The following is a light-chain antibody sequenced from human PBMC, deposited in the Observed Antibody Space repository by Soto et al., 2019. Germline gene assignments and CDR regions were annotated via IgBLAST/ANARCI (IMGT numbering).Light chain of an antibody. CDR3: QHYCSSRT. V-gene: IGKV3-20*01. Sequence: EIVLTQSPGTLSLSPGERATLSCRASQSVSSTYLAWYQQKPGQAPRLLIYGASSRATGIPDRFSGSGSATDFTLTISRLEPEDFAVYYCQHYCSSRTFGQGTKVEIK. CDR2: GAS. CDR1: QSVSSTY. J-gene: IGKJ1*01.